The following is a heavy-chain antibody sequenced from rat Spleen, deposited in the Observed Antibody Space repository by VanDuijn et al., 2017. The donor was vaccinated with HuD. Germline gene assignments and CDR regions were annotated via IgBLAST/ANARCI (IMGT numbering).Heavy chain of an antibody. CDR2: ISSGGGGT. Sequence: EVQLVESDGDLVQPGRSLKLSCAASGFTLSDHFMAWVRQAPTKGLEWVAYISSGGGGTYYPDSVKGRFTISRDNAKSTLYLQMDFLRSEDTASYYCTRHGYTRYYFDYWGQGVMVTVSS. D-gene: IGHD1-9*01. CDR1: GFTLSDHF. V-gene: IGHV5-20*01. J-gene: IGHJ2*01. CDR3: TRHGYTRYYFDY.